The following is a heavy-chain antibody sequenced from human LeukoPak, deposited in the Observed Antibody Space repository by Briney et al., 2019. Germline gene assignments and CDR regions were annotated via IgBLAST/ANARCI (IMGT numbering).Heavy chain of an antibody. CDR2: INPTGDST. CDR1: GYTFTSYY. V-gene: IGHV1-46*01. J-gene: IGHJ5*02. Sequence: ASVKVSCKASGYTFTSYYMHWVRQAPGQGLEWMGLINPTGDSTGYAQKFQGRVTKTRDMSTSTDYMELSSLRSEDTAIYYCARDNSVGDNAWWFDPWGQGTLVTVSS. D-gene: IGHD1-26*01. CDR3: ARDNSVGDNAWWFDP.